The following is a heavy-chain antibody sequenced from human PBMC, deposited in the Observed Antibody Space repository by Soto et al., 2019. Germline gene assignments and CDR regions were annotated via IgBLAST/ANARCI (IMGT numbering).Heavy chain of an antibody. Sequence: SQTMSLTCTVLGGCISSSSYYWGLIRQPPGKGQEWIGSIYYSGSTYYNPSLKSRVTISVETSNGQFSLKLGSVSAAETAVYYCARKHADTVTTERTLFDYWGQGALVTVSS. CDR2: IYYSGST. J-gene: IGHJ4*02. V-gene: IGHV4-39*01. D-gene: IGHD4-17*01. CDR3: ARKHADTVTTERTLFDY. CDR1: GGCISSSSYY.